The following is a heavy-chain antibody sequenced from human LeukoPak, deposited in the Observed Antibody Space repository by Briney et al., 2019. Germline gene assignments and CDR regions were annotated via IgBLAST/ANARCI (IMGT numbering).Heavy chain of an antibody. V-gene: IGHV3-30*04. D-gene: IGHD2-15*01. J-gene: IGHJ4*02. CDR1: GFTFSHYA. CDR3: ATWAASLPFDY. Sequence: GGSLRLSCAVSGFTFSHYAMHWVRQAPGKGLEWLAVVSYDGGDEYYADSLKGRFTISRDNSKNTVYLQMNSLRPEDTAMYFCATWAASLPFDYWGQGTLVIVSS. CDR2: VSYDGGDE.